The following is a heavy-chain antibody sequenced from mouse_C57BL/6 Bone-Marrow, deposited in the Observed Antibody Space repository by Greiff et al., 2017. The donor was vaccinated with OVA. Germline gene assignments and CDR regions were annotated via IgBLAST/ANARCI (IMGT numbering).Heavy chain of an antibody. Sequence: VKLQESGPELVKPGASVKISCKASGYAFSSSWMNWVKQRPGKGLEWIGRIYPGDGDTNYNGKFKGKATLTADKSSSTAYMQLSSLTSEDSAVYFCARDGSSSYWGQGTTLTVSS. D-gene: IGHD1-1*01. J-gene: IGHJ2*01. CDR1: GYAFSSSW. CDR3: ARDGSSSY. CDR2: IYPGDGDT. V-gene: IGHV1-82*01.